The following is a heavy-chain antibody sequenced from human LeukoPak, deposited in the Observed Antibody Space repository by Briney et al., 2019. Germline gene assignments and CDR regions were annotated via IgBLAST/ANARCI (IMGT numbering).Heavy chain of an antibody. CDR3: ATSRSLDRSLDY. J-gene: IGHJ4*02. D-gene: IGHD3-9*01. CDR2: ISYDGSNK. Sequence: GGSLRLSCAASGFTFSSYGMHWVRQAPGKGLEWVAVISYDGSNKYYADSVKGRFTISRDNSKNTLYLQMNSLRAEDTAVYYCATSRSLDRSLDYWGQGTLVTVSS. V-gene: IGHV3-30*03. CDR1: GFTFSSYG.